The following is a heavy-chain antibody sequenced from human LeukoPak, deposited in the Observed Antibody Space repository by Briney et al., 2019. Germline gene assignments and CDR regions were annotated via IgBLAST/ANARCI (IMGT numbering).Heavy chain of an antibody. Sequence: SETLSLTCAVCGGSFSGYYWSWIRQPPGKGLEWIGEINHSGSTNYNPSLKSRVTISVDTSKNQFSLKLSSVTAADTAVYYCARVPRHCLLCRDYWGQGTLVTVSS. CDR1: GGSFSGYY. V-gene: IGHV4-34*01. CDR3: ARVPRHCLLCRDY. D-gene: IGHD2-21*02. J-gene: IGHJ4*02. CDR2: INHSGST.